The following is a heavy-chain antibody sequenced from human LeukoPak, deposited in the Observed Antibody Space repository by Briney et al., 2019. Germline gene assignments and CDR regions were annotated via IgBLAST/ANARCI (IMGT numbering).Heavy chain of an antibody. J-gene: IGHJ4*02. CDR2: IYYSGST. CDR1: GGSISSSSYY. V-gene: IGHV4-39*07. Sequence: SETLSLTCTVSGGSISSSSYYWGWIRQPPGKGLEWIGSIYYSGSTYYNPSLKSRVTISADTSKNQFSLKLSSVTAADTAVYYCARVSYSSSQTDYWGQGTLVTVSS. D-gene: IGHD6-13*01. CDR3: ARVSYSSSQTDY.